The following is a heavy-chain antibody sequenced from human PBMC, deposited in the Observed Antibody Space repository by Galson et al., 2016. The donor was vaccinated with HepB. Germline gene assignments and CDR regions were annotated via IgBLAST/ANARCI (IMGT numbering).Heavy chain of an antibody. V-gene: IGHV4-39*01. D-gene: IGHD5-12*01. Sequence: ETLSLTCTVSGGSISSNSYYWGWIRQPPGKGLEWIGSIHYVGNTYYNPSLKSRVIISIDTTNNRVSLKLRSVTAADTAVYYCARHERLLSWFDPWGQGSLVTVSS. CDR3: ARHERLLSWFDP. CDR1: GGSISSNSYY. J-gene: IGHJ5*02. CDR2: IHYVGNT.